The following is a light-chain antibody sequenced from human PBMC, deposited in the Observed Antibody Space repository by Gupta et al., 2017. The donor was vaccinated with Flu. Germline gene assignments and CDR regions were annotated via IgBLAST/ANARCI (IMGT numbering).Light chain of an antibody. J-gene: IGLJ2*01. CDR3: KVWDDTADYRHVV. CDR1: SIGTKY. V-gene: IGLV3-21*02. CDR2: EVS. Sequence: SIGTKYVHCYQQKLRQASVPVFHEVSDRNSGISERLSGSTSGNAVTLTISRIAAGDEADYYCKVWDDTADYRHVVFGGGTQLTVL.